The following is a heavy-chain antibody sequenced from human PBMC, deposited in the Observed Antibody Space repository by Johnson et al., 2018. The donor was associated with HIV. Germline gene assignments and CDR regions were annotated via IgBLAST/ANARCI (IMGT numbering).Heavy chain of an antibody. CDR2: ISYDRSNK. D-gene: IGHD4-11*01. CDR1: GFTFSSYA. Sequence: QVQLVESGGGVVQPGRSLRLSCAASGFTFSSYAMHWVRQAPGKGLEWVAVISYDRSNKYYADSVKGRFTISRDNSKNTWYLQMNSLRAADTAVYYCSRVPFPRPTSPNYIKDAFDIWGQGTMVTVSS. J-gene: IGHJ3*02. CDR3: SRVPFPRPTSPNYIKDAFDI. V-gene: IGHV3-30-3*01.